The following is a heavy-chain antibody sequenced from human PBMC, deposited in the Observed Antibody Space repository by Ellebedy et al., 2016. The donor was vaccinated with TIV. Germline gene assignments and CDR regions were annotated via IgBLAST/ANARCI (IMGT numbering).Heavy chain of an antibody. J-gene: IGHJ4*02. D-gene: IGHD5-18*01. CDR2: INTNTGNP. Sequence: AASVKVSCKASGYTFTSYAMNWVRQAPGQGLEWMGWINTNTGNPTYAQGFTGRFVFSLDTSVSPAYLQISSLKAEDTAVYYCARWGGYSYGYDQYYFDYWGQGTLVTVSS. V-gene: IGHV7-4-1*02. CDR1: GYTFTSYA. CDR3: ARWGGYSYGYDQYYFDY.